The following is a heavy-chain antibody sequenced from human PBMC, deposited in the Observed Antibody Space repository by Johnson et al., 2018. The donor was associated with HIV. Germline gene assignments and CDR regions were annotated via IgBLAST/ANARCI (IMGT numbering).Heavy chain of an antibody. Sequence: QVQLVESGGGVVQPGRSLRLSCAASGFTFSSYAMHWVRQAPGKGLEWVSVIYSGGSTYYADSVKGRFTISRDNSKNTVYLQMNSLRAEDTAVYYCARVSSEDAFDIWDQGTMVTVSS. CDR2: IYSGGST. J-gene: IGHJ3*02. CDR1: GFTFSSYA. CDR3: ARVSSEDAFDI. V-gene: IGHV3-NL1*01.